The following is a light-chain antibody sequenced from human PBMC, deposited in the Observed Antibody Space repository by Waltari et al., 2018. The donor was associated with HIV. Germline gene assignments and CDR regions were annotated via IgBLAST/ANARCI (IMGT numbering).Light chain of an antibody. CDR2: LGS. CDR3: MQALQTPIT. V-gene: IGKV2-28*01. CDR1: QSLLHSNGQNY. J-gene: IGKJ5*01. Sequence: IVMTQYPLSLPVIPGEPASITCRSSQSLLHSNGQNYLDWYLQKPGQSPQVLFYLGSTRASGVPGKFSGSGSGTHFTLRIDRVEAEDVGIYYCMQALQTPITFGQGTRLEIK.